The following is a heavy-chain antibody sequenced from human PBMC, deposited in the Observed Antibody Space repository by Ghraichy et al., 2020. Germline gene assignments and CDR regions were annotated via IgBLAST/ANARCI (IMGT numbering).Heavy chain of an antibody. Sequence: GGSLRLSCAASGFTFSGSAMHWVRQASGKGLEWVGRIRSKANSYATAYAASVKGRFTISRDDSKNTAYLQMNSLKTEDTAVYYCTRPDGDYASLGDYYYYYGMDVWGQGTTVTVSS. D-gene: IGHD4-17*01. CDR1: GFTFSGSA. CDR3: TRPDGDYASLGDYYYYYGMDV. CDR2: IRSKANSYAT. V-gene: IGHV3-73*01. J-gene: IGHJ6*02.